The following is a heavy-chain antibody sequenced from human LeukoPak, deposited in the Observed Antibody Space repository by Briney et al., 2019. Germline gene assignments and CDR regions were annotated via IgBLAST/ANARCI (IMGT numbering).Heavy chain of an antibody. V-gene: IGHV3-66*01. CDR3: ARVRVEQWLIYYYYGMDV. Sequence: GGSLRLSCAASGFTVSSNYMTWVRQAPGKGLEWVSAIYSGGSTYYADSVKGRFTISRDNSKNTLYLQMNSLRAEDTAVYYCARVRVEQWLIYYYYGMDVWGQGTTVTVSS. J-gene: IGHJ6*02. CDR1: GFTVSSNY. D-gene: IGHD6-19*01. CDR2: IYSGGST.